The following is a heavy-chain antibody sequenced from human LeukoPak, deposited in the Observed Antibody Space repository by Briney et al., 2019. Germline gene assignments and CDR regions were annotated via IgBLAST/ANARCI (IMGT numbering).Heavy chain of an antibody. V-gene: IGHV3-11*04. D-gene: IGHD1-1*01. CDR3: ARDGVPPGVDY. CDR2: ISPGGDAV. CDR1: GFIFSDYH. J-gene: IGHJ4*02. Sequence: PGGSLRLSCAASGFIFSDYHMSWIRQAPGKGLECVSYISPGGDAVYFADSVKGRFTISRDNAKNSLYLQMNSLRAEDTAVYYCARDGVPPGVDYWGQGTLVTVSS.